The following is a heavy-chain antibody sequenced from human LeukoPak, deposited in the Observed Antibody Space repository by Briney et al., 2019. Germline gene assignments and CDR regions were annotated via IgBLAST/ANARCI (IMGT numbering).Heavy chain of an antibody. D-gene: IGHD3-22*01. Sequence: SQTLSLTCTVSGGSISSGGYYWSWIRQHPGKGLEWIGYIYYSGSTYYNPSLKSRVTISVDTSKNQFSLKLSSVTAADTAVYYCARDYYDSSGYYISYWGQGTLVTVSS. CDR2: IYYSGST. V-gene: IGHV4-31*03. CDR3: ARDYYDSSGYYISY. CDR1: GGSISSGGYY. J-gene: IGHJ4*02.